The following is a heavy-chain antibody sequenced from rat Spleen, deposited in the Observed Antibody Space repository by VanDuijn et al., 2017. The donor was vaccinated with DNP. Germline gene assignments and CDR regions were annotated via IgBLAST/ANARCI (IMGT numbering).Heavy chain of an antibody. CDR2: ISYSGTS. CDR3: ARSPGGDGMDV. Sequence: EVQLQESGPGLVKPSHSLSLTCSVTGFSITTNYWGWIRKFPGNKMEWIGHISYSGTSGYNPSLKSRISITRDTSKNQFFLQLSSLTPEDTATYYCARSPGGDGMDVWGQGASVTVSS. CDR1: GFSITTNY. V-gene: IGHV3-1*01. D-gene: IGHD1-1*01. J-gene: IGHJ4*01.